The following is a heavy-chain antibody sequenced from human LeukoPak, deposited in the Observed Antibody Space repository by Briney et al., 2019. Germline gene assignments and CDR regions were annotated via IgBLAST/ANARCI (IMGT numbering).Heavy chain of an antibody. D-gene: IGHD3-3*01. V-gene: IGHV1-8*01. CDR1: GYTFTSYD. CDR2: MNPNSGNT. Sequence: ASVKVSCKASGYTFTSYDINWVRQATGQGLEWMGWMNPNSGNTGYAQKFQGRVTMTRNTSISTAYMELSRLRSDDTAVYYCARVLRFLEWPYFDYWGQGTLVTVSS. CDR3: ARVLRFLEWPYFDY. J-gene: IGHJ4*02.